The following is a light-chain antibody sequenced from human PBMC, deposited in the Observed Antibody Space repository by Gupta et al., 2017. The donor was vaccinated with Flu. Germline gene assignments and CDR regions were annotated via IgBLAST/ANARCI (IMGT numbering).Light chain of an antibody. CDR1: QSLLHSNGYNY. J-gene: IGKJ1*01. CDR3: MQALQTPRT. CDR2: FAS. V-gene: IGKV2-28*01. Sequence: DFVIPQSPLPLLVTPGKPAPSPCRTIQSLLHSNGYNYLDWYLQKPGQAPKLLIYFASNRAAGVPDRFSGSGSGTDFTLTISRVEAEDVGVYYCMQALQTPRTFGQGTKVEIK.